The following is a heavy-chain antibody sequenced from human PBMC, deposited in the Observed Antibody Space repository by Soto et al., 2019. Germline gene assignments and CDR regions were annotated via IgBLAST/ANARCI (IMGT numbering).Heavy chain of an antibody. J-gene: IGHJ4*02. CDR2: TGLNGRTT. Sequence: PGGSLRLSCAASGFTFSMSAMTWVRQAPGKGLEWVSTTGLNGRTTYYADSVKGRFTVSRDNSKNTLDLHMSSLRAEDTAVYYCATVHSTSRSFDHWGRGTLVTVSS. CDR3: ATVHSTSRSFDH. CDR1: GFTFSMSA. V-gene: IGHV3-23*01. D-gene: IGHD6-6*01.